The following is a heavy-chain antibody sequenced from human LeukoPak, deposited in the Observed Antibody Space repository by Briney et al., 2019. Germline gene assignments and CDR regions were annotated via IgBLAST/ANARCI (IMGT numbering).Heavy chain of an antibody. CDR3: ARDMSPYSSSWYKDY. Sequence: GGSLRLSCAASGFTFSSYAMSWVRQAPGKGLEWVSSISSSSSYIYYADSVKGRFTISRDNAKNSLYLQMNSLRAEDTAMYYCARDMSPYSSSWYKDYWGQGTLVTVSS. V-gene: IGHV3-21*01. CDR1: GFTFSSYA. J-gene: IGHJ4*02. CDR2: ISSSSSYI. D-gene: IGHD6-13*01.